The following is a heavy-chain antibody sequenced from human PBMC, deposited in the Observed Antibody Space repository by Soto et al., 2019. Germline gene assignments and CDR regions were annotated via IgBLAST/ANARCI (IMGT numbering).Heavy chain of an antibody. D-gene: IGHD1-7*01. CDR2: ISSNGGTT. CDR1: GFTFSSYD. V-gene: IGHV3-64*01. CDR3: VRRVSGNYDH. Sequence: EVQLAESGGGMVQPGGSLRLSCVASGFTFSSYDMHWVRQAPGKGLEYVSSISSNGGTTYYGNSVKGRFTISRDNSKNTLYLQRGSLRAEDMAVYYCVRRVSGNYDHWGQGTLVSVPS. J-gene: IGHJ5*02.